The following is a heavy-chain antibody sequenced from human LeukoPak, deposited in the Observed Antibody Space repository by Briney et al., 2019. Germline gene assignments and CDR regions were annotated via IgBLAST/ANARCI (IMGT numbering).Heavy chain of an antibody. CDR2: IYYSGST. CDR3: ARERSGELLNYYYMDV. Sequence: SETLSLTCTVSGCSISSYYWSWIRQPPGKGLEWIGYIYYSGSTNYNPSLKSRVTISVDTSKNQFSLKLSSVTAADTAVYYCARERSGELLNYYYMDVWGKGTTVTVSS. D-gene: IGHD1-26*01. CDR1: GCSISSYY. V-gene: IGHV4-59*01. J-gene: IGHJ6*03.